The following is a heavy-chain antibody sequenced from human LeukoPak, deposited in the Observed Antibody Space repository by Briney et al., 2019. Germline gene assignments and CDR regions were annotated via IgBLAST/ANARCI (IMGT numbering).Heavy chain of an antibody. J-gene: IGHJ3*02. CDR1: GFTFSSYG. CDR2: IWYDGSNK. V-gene: IGHV3-33*01. D-gene: IGHD4-23*01. CDR3: ARDLDYGGMDAFDI. Sequence: GGSLRLSCAASGFTFSSYGMHWVRQAPGKGLEWVAVIWYDGSNKYYADSVKGRFTISRDNSKNTLYLQMNSLRAEDTAVYYCARDLDYGGMDAFDIWGQGTMVTVSS.